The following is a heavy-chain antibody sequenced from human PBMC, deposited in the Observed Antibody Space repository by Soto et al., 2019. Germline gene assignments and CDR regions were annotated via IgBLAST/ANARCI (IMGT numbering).Heavy chain of an antibody. D-gene: IGHD3-22*01. J-gene: IGHJ3*02. CDR2: ISGRGGST. CDR1: GFTFSSYA. V-gene: IGHV3-23*01. Sequence: EVQLLESGGGLVQPGGSMRLSCAASGFTFSSYAMSWVRQAPGKGLEWVSAISGRGGSTYYADSVKGRFTISRDNSKNTLYLQMNSLRAEDTAVYYCAKRRSGSDAFDIWGQGTMVTVSS. CDR3: AKRRSGSDAFDI.